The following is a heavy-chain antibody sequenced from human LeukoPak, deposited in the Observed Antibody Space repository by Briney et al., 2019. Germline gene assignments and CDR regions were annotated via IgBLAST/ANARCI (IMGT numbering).Heavy chain of an antibody. J-gene: IGHJ5*02. CDR3: AREEAGLLPRRDNWFDP. CDR1: GHSIPTGGYY. CDR2: IYYTGSA. V-gene: IGHV4-31*03. Sequence: PSETLSLTCTVSGHSIPTGGYYWTWIRQHPVKGLEWIGYIYYTGSADYNPSLKGRVTMSVDTSKNQFSLRLSSVTAADTAVYYCAREEAGLLPRRDNWFDPWGQGILVTVPS. D-gene: IGHD3-10*01.